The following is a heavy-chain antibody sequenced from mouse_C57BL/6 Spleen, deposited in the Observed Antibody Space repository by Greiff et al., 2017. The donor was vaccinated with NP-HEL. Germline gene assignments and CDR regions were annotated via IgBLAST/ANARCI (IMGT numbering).Heavy chain of an antibody. D-gene: IGHD1-1*01. CDR1: GYAFTNYL. CDR3: ARNYYGSSVYYFDY. V-gene: IGHV1-54*01. Sequence: VQRVESGAELVRPGTSVKVSCKASGYAFTNYLIEWVKQRPGQGLEWIGVINPGSGGTNYNEKFKGKATLTADKSSSTAYMQLSSLTSEDSAVYFCARNYYGSSVYYFDYWGQGTTLTVSS. CDR2: INPGSGGT. J-gene: IGHJ2*01.